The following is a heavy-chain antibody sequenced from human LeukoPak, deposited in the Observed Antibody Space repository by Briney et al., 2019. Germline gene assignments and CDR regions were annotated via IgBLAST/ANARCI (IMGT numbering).Heavy chain of an antibody. D-gene: IGHD3-10*01. CDR3: ARDTGSSGFDY. CDR2: ISDSGDKT. Sequence: GGSLRLSCAASGFTFSNYAMSWVRQAPGKGLECVSAISDSGDKTDYADSVRGRFTIYRDNSKDTLYLQMNSLGAADTAVYYCARDTGSSGFDYWGQGTLVTVSS. J-gene: IGHJ4*02. V-gene: IGHV3-23*01. CDR1: GFTFSNYA.